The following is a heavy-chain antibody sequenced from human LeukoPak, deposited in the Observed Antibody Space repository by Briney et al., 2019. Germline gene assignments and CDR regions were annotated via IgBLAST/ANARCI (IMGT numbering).Heavy chain of an antibody. CDR2: ISGSGGST. V-gene: IGHV3-23*01. CDR1: GFTFNTYG. D-gene: IGHD5-24*01. J-gene: IGHJ4*02. Sequence: GGSLRLSCAASGFTFNTYGMTWVRQAPGKGLEWVSGISGSGGSTYYAESVKGRFTISRDNSKDTVYLQMNSLRAEDTAVYYCARGGGYTDHWGQGIMVTVSS. CDR3: ARGGGYTDH.